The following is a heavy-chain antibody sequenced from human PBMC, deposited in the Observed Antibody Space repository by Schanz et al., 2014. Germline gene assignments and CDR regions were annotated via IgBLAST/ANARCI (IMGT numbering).Heavy chain of an antibody. CDR1: GFTFSTYA. J-gene: IGHJ4*02. CDR3: ARPRFDYGEVDY. D-gene: IGHD4-17*01. Sequence: EVQLLDSGGGLVQPGGSLRLSCAASGFTFSTYAMSWVRQAPGKGLEWVSAISGSGGSTYYADSVKGRFTISRDNSKNTLYLQMNTLRAEDTVVYYCARPRFDYGEVDYWGQGTLVTVSS. V-gene: IGHV3-23*01. CDR2: ISGSGGST.